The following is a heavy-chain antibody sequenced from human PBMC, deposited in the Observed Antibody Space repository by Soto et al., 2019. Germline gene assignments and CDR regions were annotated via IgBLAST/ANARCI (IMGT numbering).Heavy chain of an antibody. CDR2: IYYSGST. J-gene: IGHJ3*02. Sequence: SETLSLTCTVSGGSISSGGYYWSWIRQHPGKGLEWIGYIYYSGSTYYNPSLKSRVTISVDTSKNQFSLKLSSVTAADTAVYYCARVANYYVSSGYYYGDAVDIWGQGTMVTVSS. D-gene: IGHD3-22*01. CDR3: ARVANYYVSSGYYYGDAVDI. CDR1: GGSISSGGYY. V-gene: IGHV4-31*03.